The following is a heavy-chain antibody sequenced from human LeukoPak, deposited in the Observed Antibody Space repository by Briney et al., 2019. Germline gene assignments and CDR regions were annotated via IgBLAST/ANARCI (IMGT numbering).Heavy chain of an antibody. D-gene: IGHD4/OR15-4a*01. CDR2: ITASSTAI. J-gene: IGHJ4*02. Sequence: GGSLRLSCAASGFTFNTYTMNWVRQAPGKGLEWVSSITASSTAIYSADSVKGRFTISRDNAKNLLYLQMNSLRAEDTAVYYCARDLTMGYWGQGTLVTVSS. CDR1: GFTFNTYT. CDR3: ARDLTMGY. V-gene: IGHV3-21*01.